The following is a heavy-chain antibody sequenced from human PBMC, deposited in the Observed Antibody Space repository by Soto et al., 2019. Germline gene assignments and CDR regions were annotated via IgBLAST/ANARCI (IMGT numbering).Heavy chain of an antibody. D-gene: IGHD2-8*01. CDR3: ARLMGTGFDL. V-gene: IGHV3-72*01. J-gene: IGHJ4*02. CDR1: GFTFSDHH. CDR2: ARNKVNSYTT. Sequence: PGGSLRLSCAASGASGFTFSDHHMDWVRQAPGKGLEWVGRARNKVNSYTTAHAASVKGRFTISRDDSKKSLYLQMNSLRTEDTAMYFCARLMGTGFDLWGQGTLVTVSS.